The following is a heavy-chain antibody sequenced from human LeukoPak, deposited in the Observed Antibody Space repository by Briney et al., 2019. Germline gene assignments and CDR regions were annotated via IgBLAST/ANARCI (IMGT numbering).Heavy chain of an antibody. CDR2: INPNSGGT. CDR3: ARIVAGRKGIDY. V-gene: IGHV1-2*02. D-gene: IGHD5-12*01. Sequence: ASVTVSCKASGYTFTGYYMHWVRQAPGQGREWMGWINPNSGGTNYAQKFQGRVTMTRDTSISTAYMELSRLRSDDTAVYYCARIVAGRKGIDYWGQGTLVTVSS. CDR1: GYTFTGYY. J-gene: IGHJ4*02.